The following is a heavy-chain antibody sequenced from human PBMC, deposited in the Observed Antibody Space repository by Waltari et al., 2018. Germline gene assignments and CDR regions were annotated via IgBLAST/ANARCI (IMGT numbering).Heavy chain of an antibody. V-gene: IGHV4-39*07. Sequence: QLQLQESGPGLVKPSETLSLTCTVSGGSISRSSYYWGWIRQPPGKGLEWIGSIYYSGSTYYNPSLKSRVTISVDTSKNQFSLKLSSVTAADTAVYYCASVSIAARRSTKYFQHWGQGTLVTVSS. CDR3: ASVSIAARRSTKYFQH. CDR1: GGSISRSSYY. J-gene: IGHJ1*01. D-gene: IGHD6-6*01. CDR2: IYYSGST.